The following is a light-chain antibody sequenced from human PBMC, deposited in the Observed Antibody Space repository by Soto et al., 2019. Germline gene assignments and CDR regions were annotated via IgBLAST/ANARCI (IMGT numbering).Light chain of an antibody. CDR2: AAS. J-gene: IGKJ2*01. V-gene: IGKV1-39*01. Sequence: DIQMTQSPSPLSASVGDRVTVTCRSSQSIGGYLNWYQQKPGKAPKLLMHAASTLQSGVPSRFSGSGSGTDYTLTISSLQPEDFATYYCQQSNTIPYTFGQGTKVDIK. CDR1: QSIGGY. CDR3: QQSNTIPYT.